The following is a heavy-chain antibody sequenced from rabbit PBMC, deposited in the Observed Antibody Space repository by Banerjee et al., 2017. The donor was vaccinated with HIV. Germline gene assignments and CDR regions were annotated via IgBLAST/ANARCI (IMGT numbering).Heavy chain of an antibody. CDR1: GFSFSYNYY. Sequence: QSLEESGGDLVQPGASLTLTCTASGFSFSYNYYMCWVRQAPGKGLEWIGCIYTGSGSTYYASWVNGRFTISKTSWTTVTLQMTSLTAADTATYFCARDLTGVTGWNFNLWGPGTLVTVS. CDR2: IYTGSGST. D-gene: IGHD7-1*01. CDR3: ARDLTGVTGWNFNL. V-gene: IGHV1S40*01. J-gene: IGHJ4*01.